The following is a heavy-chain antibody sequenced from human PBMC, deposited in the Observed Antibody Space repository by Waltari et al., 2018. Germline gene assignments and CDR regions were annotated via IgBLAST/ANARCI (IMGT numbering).Heavy chain of an antibody. CDR2: IKQDGGEK. CDR3: VRRHCSSTACFVTSFDY. V-gene: IGHV3-7*01. J-gene: IGHJ4*02. Sequence: EVQLVESGGALVQPGGSLRLSCAASGFTFSNFWMPWVRQAPGRGLEWVANIKQDGGEKYYADSVKGRFTISRDNTRNSVFLQMNSLRAEDTAVFYCVRRHCSSTACFVTSFDYWGQGTLVTVSS. D-gene: IGHD2-2*01. CDR1: GFTFSNFW.